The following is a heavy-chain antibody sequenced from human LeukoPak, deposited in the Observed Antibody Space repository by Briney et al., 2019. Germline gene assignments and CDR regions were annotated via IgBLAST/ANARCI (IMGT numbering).Heavy chain of an antibody. Sequence: GASVKVSCKASGYTFTSYGISWVRQAPGQGLEWMGWISAYNGNTNYAQKLQGRVTMTTDTSTSTAYMELRSLRTDDTAVYYCARGAGLYCSSTSCPLNWFDPWGQGTLVTVSS. CDR2: ISAYNGNT. CDR1: GYTFTSYG. V-gene: IGHV1-18*01. D-gene: IGHD2-2*01. J-gene: IGHJ5*02. CDR3: ARGAGLYCSSTSCPLNWFDP.